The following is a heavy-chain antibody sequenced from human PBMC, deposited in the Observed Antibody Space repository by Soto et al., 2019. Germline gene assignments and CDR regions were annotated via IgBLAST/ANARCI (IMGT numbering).Heavy chain of an antibody. CDR2: VSAYNRNT. Sequence: QVQLVQSGPEVKKPGASVKVSCKGSGYTFSNYGVTWVRQAPGQGLERLGWVSAYNRNTDYAQKFEDRATMTLDTPTNTAYWELRGLTPDDTAVYYCARERRWEPLLYWGQGT. CDR1: GYTFSNYG. V-gene: IGHV1-18*01. D-gene: IGHD1-26*01. J-gene: IGHJ4*02. CDR3: ARERRWEPLLY.